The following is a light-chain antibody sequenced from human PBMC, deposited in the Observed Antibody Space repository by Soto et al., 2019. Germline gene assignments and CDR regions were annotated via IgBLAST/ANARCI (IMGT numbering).Light chain of an antibody. J-gene: IGKJ5*01. Sequence: EIVLTQSPATLSLSPGERATLSCRASQSVTNSLAWYQQKPGQAPRLLVYDASNRATGIPARFSGSGSGTDFTLTISSLEPEDFAVYYCQQRSNWPLITFGQGTRLEI. V-gene: IGKV3-11*01. CDR3: QQRSNWPLIT. CDR1: QSVTNS. CDR2: DAS.